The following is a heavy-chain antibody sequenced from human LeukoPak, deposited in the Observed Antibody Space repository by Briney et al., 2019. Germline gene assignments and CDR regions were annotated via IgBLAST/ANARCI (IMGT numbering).Heavy chain of an antibody. Sequence: SETLSLTCAVSGVSISSGGYSWSWIRQPPGKGLEWIGYIYHSGSTYYNPSLKSRVTISVDRSKNQFSLKLSSVTAADAAVYYCARGPYCGGDCYLFDPWGQRTLVTVSS. CDR2: IYHSGST. CDR1: GVSISSGGYS. J-gene: IGHJ5*02. CDR3: ARGPYCGGDCYLFDP. D-gene: IGHD2-21*02. V-gene: IGHV4-30-2*01.